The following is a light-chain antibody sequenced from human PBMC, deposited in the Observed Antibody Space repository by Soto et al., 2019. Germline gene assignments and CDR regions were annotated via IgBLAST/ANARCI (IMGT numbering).Light chain of an antibody. CDR2: GAT. V-gene: IGKV3-15*01. CDR1: ENVIRN. Sequence: IVMTQSPATLSVSPGERVTLSCRASENVIRNLAWYQQKPGQAPRLLINGATTRATGIPARFGGSGSGTEFTLTISSLQSEDFAVYYCQQYNKWPRTFGQGTKV. J-gene: IGKJ1*01. CDR3: QQYNKWPRT.